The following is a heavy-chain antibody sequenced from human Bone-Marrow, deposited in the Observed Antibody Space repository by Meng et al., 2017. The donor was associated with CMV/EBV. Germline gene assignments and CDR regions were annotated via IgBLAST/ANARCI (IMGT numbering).Heavy chain of an antibody. CDR2: INPSGGST. V-gene: IGHV1-46*01. Sequence: ASVKVSCKASGYTFTSYYMHWVRQAPGQGLEWMGIINPSGGSTSYAQKFQGRVTMTRDTSTSTVYMELSSLRSEDTAVYYCAGGPNNRYFPLILQPSGNKQQLLPSNWFDPWGQGTLVTVSS. CDR3: AGGPNNRYFPLILQPSGNKQQLLPSNWFDP. CDR1: GYTFTSYY. D-gene: IGHD6-13*01. J-gene: IGHJ5*02.